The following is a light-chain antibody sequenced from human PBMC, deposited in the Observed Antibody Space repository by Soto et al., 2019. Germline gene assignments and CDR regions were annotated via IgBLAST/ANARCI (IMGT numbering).Light chain of an antibody. Sequence: DIQMTQSPSPLSASVGDRVTITCRASQSISSWLAWYQQKPGKAPKLLIYDASSLESGVPSRFSGSGYGTEFTLTISSLQPDDFATYYCQQYNSYSPWTFGQGTKVDIK. CDR1: QSISSW. V-gene: IGKV1-5*01. CDR2: DAS. J-gene: IGKJ1*01. CDR3: QQYNSYSPWT.